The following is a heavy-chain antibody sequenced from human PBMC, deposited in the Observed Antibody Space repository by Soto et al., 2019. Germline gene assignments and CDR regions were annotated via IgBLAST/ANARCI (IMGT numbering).Heavy chain of an antibody. V-gene: IGHV4-30-4*01. CDR2: INHRGSA. J-gene: IGHJ4*02. D-gene: IGHD6-13*01. CDR3: ARYNAASGTYYFDF. Sequence: SETLSLTCTVSGGSISSGDYYWSWIRQPPGKGPEWIGEINHRGSANYNPSLKSRVTISVDISKSQFSLRLTSVTAADTAVYYCARYNAASGTYYFDFWGQGALVTAPQ. CDR1: GGSISSGDYY.